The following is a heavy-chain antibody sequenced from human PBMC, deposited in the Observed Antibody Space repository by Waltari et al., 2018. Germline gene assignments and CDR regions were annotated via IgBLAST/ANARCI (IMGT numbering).Heavy chain of an antibody. Sequence: QVQLVQSGAEVKKPGSSVKVSCKASGGTFSSYAISWVRQAPGQVLEWMGGIIPIFGTENYAQKFQGRVTITADESTSTAYMELSSLRSEDTAVYYCARAARGLVVDVLFYFDYWGQGTLVTVSS. CDR3: ARAARGLVVDVLFYFDY. V-gene: IGHV1-69*01. CDR1: GGTFSSYA. D-gene: IGHD3-22*01. J-gene: IGHJ4*02. CDR2: IIPIFGTE.